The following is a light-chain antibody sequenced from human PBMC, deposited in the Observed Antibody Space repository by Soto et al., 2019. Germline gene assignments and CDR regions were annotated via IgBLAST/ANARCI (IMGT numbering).Light chain of an antibody. CDR2: DAS. CDR3: QQYNSYSTWT. Sequence: MTQSPATLSASVGDRVTITCRASQSISSWLAWYQQKPGKAPKLLIYDASSLESGVPSRFSGSGSGTEFTLTISSLQPDDFATYYCQQYNSYSTWTFGQGTKVDI. CDR1: QSISSW. J-gene: IGKJ1*01. V-gene: IGKV1-5*01.